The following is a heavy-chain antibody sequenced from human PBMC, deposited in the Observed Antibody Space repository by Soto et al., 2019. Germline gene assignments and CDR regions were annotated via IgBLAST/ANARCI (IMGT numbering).Heavy chain of an antibody. V-gene: IGHV1-2*02. CDR2: INPKSDDT. CDR1: GYPFSDNQ. J-gene: IGHJ5*02. D-gene: IGHD4-4*01. CDR3: ARKHALDYIRWGLGP. Sequence: ASVKVSCKASGYPFSDNQIHWLRRAPGQGLEWMGRINPKSDDTNYAQKFQGRVTMTRDTSIDTAYLELTGLTSDDTATYYCARKHALDYIRWGLGPWGQVTLVTVSS.